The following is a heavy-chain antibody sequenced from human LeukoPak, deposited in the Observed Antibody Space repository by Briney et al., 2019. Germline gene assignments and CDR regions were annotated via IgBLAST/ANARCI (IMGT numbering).Heavy chain of an antibody. CDR1: GFTFSSYG. V-gene: IGHV3-30*02. J-gene: IGHJ6*03. CDR3: AKSGVTAMIIGEYYYYYYMDV. D-gene: IGHD5-18*01. Sequence: PGGSLRLSCAASGFTFSSYGMHWVRQAPGKGLEWVAFIRYDGSNKYYADSVKGRFTISRDNSKNTLYLQMNSLRAEDTAVYYCAKSGVTAMIIGEYYYYYYMDVWGKGTTVTVSS. CDR2: IRYDGSNK.